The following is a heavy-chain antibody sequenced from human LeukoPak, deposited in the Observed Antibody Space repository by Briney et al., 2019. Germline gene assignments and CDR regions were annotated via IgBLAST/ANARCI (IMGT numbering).Heavy chain of an antibody. D-gene: IGHD5-12*01. J-gene: IGHJ6*02. Sequence: SETLSLTCTVSGGSISSSGYYWGWIRQPPGKGLEWIGSIYYSGSTYYNPSLKSRVTISVDTSKNQFSLKLSSVTAADTAVYYCARIEPTGYYYYYYGMDVWGQGTTVTVSS. V-gene: IGHV4-39*01. CDR2: IYYSGST. CDR1: GGSISSSGYY. CDR3: ARIEPTGYYYYYYGMDV.